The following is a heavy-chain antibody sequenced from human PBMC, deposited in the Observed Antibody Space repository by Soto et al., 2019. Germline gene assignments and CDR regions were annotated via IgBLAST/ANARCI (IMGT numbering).Heavy chain of an antibody. D-gene: IGHD3-10*01. J-gene: IGHJ6*02. V-gene: IGHV3-30*18. CDR1: GFTFSSYG. CDR2: ISYDGSNK. CDR3: AKEGRGSGMDV. Sequence: GGSLRLSCAASGFTFSSYGMHWVRQAPGKGLEWVAVISYDGSNKYYADSVKGRFTISRGNSKNTLYLQMNSLRAEDTAVYYCAKEGRGSGMDVWGQGTTVTVSS.